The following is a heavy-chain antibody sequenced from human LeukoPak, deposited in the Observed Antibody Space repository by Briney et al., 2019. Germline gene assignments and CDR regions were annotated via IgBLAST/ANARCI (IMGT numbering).Heavy chain of an antibody. D-gene: IGHD5-12*01. J-gene: IGHJ5*02. V-gene: IGHV3-23*01. CDR1: GFTFSNYV. CDR3: AKTTIVHVWWFDP. Sequence: GGSLRLSCAASGFTFSNYVMRWVRQAPGKGLEWVSGISGSGGSIYYADSVKGRFTISRDNSKNTLYLQMNSLRAEDTAVYYCAKTTIVHVWWFDPWGQGTLVTVSS. CDR2: ISGSGGSI.